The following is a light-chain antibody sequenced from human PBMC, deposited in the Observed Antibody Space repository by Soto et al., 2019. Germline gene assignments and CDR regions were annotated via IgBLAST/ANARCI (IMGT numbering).Light chain of an antibody. CDR2: EVS. V-gene: IGLV2-14*01. CDR3: GSYTSSNTLV. Sequence: QSALTQPASVSGSPGQSITISCTGTSSDVGGYNYVSWYQQHPGKAPKLMIYEVSYRPSGVSNRFSGSKSGNTASLTISGLQAEDEADYYCGSYTSSNTLVFGGGTKLTVL. CDR1: SSDVGGYNY. J-gene: IGLJ2*01.